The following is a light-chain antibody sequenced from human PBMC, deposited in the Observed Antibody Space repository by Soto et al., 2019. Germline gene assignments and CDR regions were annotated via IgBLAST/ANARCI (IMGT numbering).Light chain of an antibody. Sequence: EIVLTQSPGTLSLSPGERATLSCRASQSVSSSYLAWYQLKPGQAPRLLIYGASSRAAGIPDRFSGSGSGTDFTLTISRLEPEDFAVYYCQQHGRSPPWTFGQGTKVEIK. CDR2: GAS. J-gene: IGKJ1*01. CDR3: QQHGRSPPWT. CDR1: QSVSSSY. V-gene: IGKV3-20*01.